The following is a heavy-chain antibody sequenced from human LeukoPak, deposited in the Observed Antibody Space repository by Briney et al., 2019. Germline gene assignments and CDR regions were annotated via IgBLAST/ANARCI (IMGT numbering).Heavy chain of an antibody. Sequence: ASVRVSFTASGGTFISSAINWVRQAPGQGLEWMGGIIPISGTANYAQKFQGRVTITADESTRPACMELSSLRSEDTAVYYCASCLGVDCAFAGANAFDIWGQGTMVTVSS. V-gene: IGHV1-69*13. CDR2: IIPISGTA. J-gene: IGHJ3*02. CDR3: ASCLGVDCAFAGANAFDI. CDR1: GGTFISSA. D-gene: IGHD2-21*02.